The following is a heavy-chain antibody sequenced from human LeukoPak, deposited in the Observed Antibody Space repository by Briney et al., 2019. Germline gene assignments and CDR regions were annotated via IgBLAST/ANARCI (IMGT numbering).Heavy chain of an antibody. D-gene: IGHD3-22*01. J-gene: IGHJ4*02. Sequence: PSETLSLTCTVSGGSISSSSYSWGWIRQPPGKGLECIGSISYGGSTNYNPSLKSRVTISVDTSKNQFSLKLSSVTAADTAVYYCARKRYDSSGYYYSRGLYFDYWGQGTLVTVSS. V-gene: IGHV4-39*07. CDR3: ARKRYDSSGYYYSRGLYFDY. CDR2: ISYGGST. CDR1: GGSISSSSYS.